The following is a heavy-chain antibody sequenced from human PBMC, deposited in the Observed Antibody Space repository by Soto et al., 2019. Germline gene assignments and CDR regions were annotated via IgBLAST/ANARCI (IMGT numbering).Heavy chain of an antibody. CDR3: AKPGYSSSAFDS. CDR1: GFSFSTYT. J-gene: IGHJ4*02. D-gene: IGHD5-18*01. Sequence: PGGSLRLSCSASGFSFSTYTLHWVRQALGRGLESVAVASSDGGSTHYADSVKGRFTISRDNSMSTLYLQMSSLRPEDTAVYFCAKPGYSSSAFDSWGQGTLVTVSS. CDR2: ASSDGGST. V-gene: IGHV3-64D*08.